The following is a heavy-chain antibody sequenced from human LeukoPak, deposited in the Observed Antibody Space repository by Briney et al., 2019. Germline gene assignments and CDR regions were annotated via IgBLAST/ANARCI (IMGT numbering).Heavy chain of an antibody. J-gene: IGHJ4*02. CDR2: IRSDGSDK. V-gene: IGHV3-30*02. Sequence: PGGSLRLSCAASGFIFSTYGMHWVRQAPGKGLEWVAFIRSDGSDKYYAGSVKGRFTISRDNSKNTLYLEMNSLRAEDTAVYYCARIGPARDGSNSFDYWGQGTLVTVSS. CDR3: ARIGPARDGSNSFDY. CDR1: GFIFSTYG. D-gene: IGHD5-24*01.